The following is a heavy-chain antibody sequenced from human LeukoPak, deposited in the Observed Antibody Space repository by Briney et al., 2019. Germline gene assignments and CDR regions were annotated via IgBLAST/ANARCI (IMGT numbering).Heavy chain of an antibody. D-gene: IGHD1-26*01. Sequence: GGSLRLSCAASGFTFSSYSMNWVRQAPGKGLEWVSYISSSSSTIYYADSVKGRFTISRDNAKNSLYLQMNSLRAEDTAVYYCARDRSGSYDYWGQGTLVTVSS. J-gene: IGHJ4*02. V-gene: IGHV3-48*01. CDR3: ARDRSGSYDY. CDR2: ISSSSSTI. CDR1: GFTFSSYS.